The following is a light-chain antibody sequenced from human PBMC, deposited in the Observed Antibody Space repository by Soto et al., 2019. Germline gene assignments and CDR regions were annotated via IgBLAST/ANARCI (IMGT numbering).Light chain of an antibody. CDR3: QQYYSVPLT. CDR1: RIVFYKSDNNNN. J-gene: IGKJ4*01. V-gene: IGKV4-1*01. CDR2: WAS. Sequence: DIVLTRSPDSLSVSLSERASINCKSIRIVFYKSDNNNNLAWYQQKSGQPPKLLIYWASTRESGVPDRFSGSGSGTDFTLTISSLQAEDVAIYYCQQYYSVPLTFGGGTKVDIK.